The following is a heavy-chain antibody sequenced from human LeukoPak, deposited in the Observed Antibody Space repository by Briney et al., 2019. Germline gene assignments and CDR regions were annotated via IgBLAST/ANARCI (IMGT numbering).Heavy chain of an antibody. D-gene: IGHD3-22*01. CDR1: GGSFSGYY. CDR2: INHRGST. V-gene: IGHV4-34*01. CDR3: ARGLDSSGYRINFDY. Sequence: SETLSLTCAVYGGSFSGYYWSWIRQPPGKGLEWIGEINHRGSTNYNPSLKSRVTISVDKSKNQFSLKLSSVTAADTAVYYCARGLDSSGYRINFDYWGQGTLVTVSS. J-gene: IGHJ4*02.